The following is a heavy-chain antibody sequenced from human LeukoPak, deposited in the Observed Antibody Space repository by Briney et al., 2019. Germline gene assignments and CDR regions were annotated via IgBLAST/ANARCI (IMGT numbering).Heavy chain of an antibody. D-gene: IGHD6-13*01. CDR3: ARVSDSSSWYGLTLRYYYMDV. Sequence: ASVKVSCKASGYTFTSYYMHWVRQAPGQGLEWMGIINPSGGSTSYAQKFQGRVTMTRDMSTSTVYMELSSLRSDDTAVYYCARVSDSSSWYGLTLRYYYMDVWGKGTTVTISS. V-gene: IGHV1-46*01. J-gene: IGHJ6*03. CDR1: GYTFTSYY. CDR2: INPSGGST.